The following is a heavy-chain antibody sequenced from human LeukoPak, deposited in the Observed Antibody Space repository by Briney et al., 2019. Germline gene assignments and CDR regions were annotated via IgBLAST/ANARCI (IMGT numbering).Heavy chain of an antibody. D-gene: IGHD4/OR15-4a*01. Sequence: PGGSLRLSCAASGFTFGSSWMHWVRRAPGKGLDWVSRINSDGSSIAYADSVKGRFTISRDNAKNTLYLQMNSLRVEDTAIYYCAREDCGAVCSSLFDYWGQGTLVSVSS. J-gene: IGHJ4*02. CDR2: INSDGSSI. CDR3: AREDCGAVCSSLFDY. CDR1: GFTFGSSW. V-gene: IGHV3-74*01.